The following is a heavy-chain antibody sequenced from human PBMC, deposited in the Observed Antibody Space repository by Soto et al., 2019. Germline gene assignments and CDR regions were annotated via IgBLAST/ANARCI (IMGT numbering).Heavy chain of an antibody. V-gene: IGHV3-9*01. CDR2: ISWNSGSI. CDR3: AKNGGAGN. D-gene: IGHD2-8*01. J-gene: IGHJ4*02. Sequence: DVQLVESGGGLVQPGRSLRLSCAASGFTFDDYAMHWVRQAPGKGLEWVSGISWNSGSIGYADSVKGRFTISRDNAKNSLYLQMNSLRAEDTALYYCAKNGGAGNWGQGTLVTVSS. CDR1: GFTFDDYA.